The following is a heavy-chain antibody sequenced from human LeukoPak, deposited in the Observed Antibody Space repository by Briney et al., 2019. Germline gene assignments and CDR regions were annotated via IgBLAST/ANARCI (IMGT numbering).Heavy chain of an antibody. Sequence: PGGSLRLSCAASGFIFSNYGMHWVRQAPGKGLEWVAFIRYDGSNKYYSDSVKGRFTISRDNSKNTLYLQMNSLRVEDTAVYYCAKPFGDYDDYCGQGTLVTVSS. CDR2: IRYDGSNK. V-gene: IGHV3-30*02. D-gene: IGHD3-10*01. J-gene: IGHJ4*02. CDR1: GFIFSNYG. CDR3: AKPFGDYDDY.